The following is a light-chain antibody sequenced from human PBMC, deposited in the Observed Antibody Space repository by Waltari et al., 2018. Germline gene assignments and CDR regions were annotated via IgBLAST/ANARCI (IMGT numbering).Light chain of an antibody. CDR1: QSVSSY. V-gene: IGKV3-11*01. J-gene: IGKJ4*01. Sequence: EIVLTQSPATLSLSPGERATLSCRASQSVSSYLACYQQKPGQAPRPLIYDASNRATGIPARFSGSGSGTDFTLTISSLEPEDFAVYYCQQRSNWPLTFGGGTKVAIK. CDR3: QQRSNWPLT. CDR2: DAS.